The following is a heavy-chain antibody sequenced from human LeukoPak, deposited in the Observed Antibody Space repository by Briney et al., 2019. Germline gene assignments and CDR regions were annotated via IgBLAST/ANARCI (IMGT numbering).Heavy chain of an antibody. Sequence: ASVKVSCKASGYTFTSYGISWVRQAPGQGLEWMGWMNPNSGNTGYAQKFQGRVTMTRNTSISTAYMELSSLRSEDTAVYYCARVFAGTTSDWGQGTLVTVSS. J-gene: IGHJ4*02. CDR3: ARVFAGTTSD. D-gene: IGHD1-7*01. CDR2: MNPNSGNT. CDR1: GYTFTSYG. V-gene: IGHV1-8*01.